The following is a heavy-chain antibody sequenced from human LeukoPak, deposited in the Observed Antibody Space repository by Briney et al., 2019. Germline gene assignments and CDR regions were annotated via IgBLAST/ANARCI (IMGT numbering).Heavy chain of an antibody. CDR1: GVSISRNSDY. J-gene: IGHJ4*02. V-gene: IGHV4-39*07. CDR2: IYYGGST. D-gene: IGHD4-17*01. CDR3: ARVPTVTSWD. Sequence: PSETLSLTCTVSGVSISRNSDYWGWLRQPPGKGLEWIGSIYYGGSTYYNPSLKSRVTISVDTSKNQFSLKLSSVTAADTAVYCCARVPTVTSWDWGKGTLVTVSS.